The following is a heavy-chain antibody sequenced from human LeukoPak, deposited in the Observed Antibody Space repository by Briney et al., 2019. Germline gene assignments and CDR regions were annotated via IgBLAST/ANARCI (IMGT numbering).Heavy chain of an antibody. CDR2: IWYVGSNK. CDR3: ARDHDYGDYDAFDI. V-gene: IGHV3-33*01. J-gene: IGHJ3*02. Sequence: GGSLRLSCAASGFTFSSYGMHWVRQAPGKGLEWVAVIWYVGSNKYYADSVKGRFTISRDNSKNTLYLQMNSLRAEDTAVYYCARDHDYGDYDAFDIWGQGTMVTVSS. CDR1: GFTFSSYG. D-gene: IGHD4-17*01.